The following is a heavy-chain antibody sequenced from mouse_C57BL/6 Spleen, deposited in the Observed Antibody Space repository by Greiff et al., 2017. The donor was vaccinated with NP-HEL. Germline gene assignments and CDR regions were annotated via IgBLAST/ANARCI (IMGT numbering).Heavy chain of an antibody. D-gene: IGHD1-1*01. CDR1: GYTFTDYN. CDR2: INPNNGGT. J-gene: IGHJ4*01. CDR3: ARYGYYYGSSYGGAMDY. Sequence: VQLQQSGPELVKPGASVKMSCKASGYTFTDYNMHWVKQSHGKSLEWIGYINPNNGGTSYNQKFKGKATLTVNKSSSKAYMELRSLTSEDSAVYYCARYGYYYGSSYGGAMDYWGQGTSVTVSS. V-gene: IGHV1-22*01.